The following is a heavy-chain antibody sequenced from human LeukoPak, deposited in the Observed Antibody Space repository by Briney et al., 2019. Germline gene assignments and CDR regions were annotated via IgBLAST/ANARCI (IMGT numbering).Heavy chain of an antibody. D-gene: IGHD6-13*01. V-gene: IGHV4-30-4*01. CDR2: IYYSGST. Sequence: PSETLSLTCTVSGGSISSGDYYWSWIRQPPEKGLEWIGYIYYSGSTYYNPSLKSRVTISVDTSKNQFSPKLSSVTAADTAVYYCARVAAAENWFDPWGQGTLVTVSS. CDR3: ARVAAAENWFDP. CDR1: GGSISSGDYY. J-gene: IGHJ5*02.